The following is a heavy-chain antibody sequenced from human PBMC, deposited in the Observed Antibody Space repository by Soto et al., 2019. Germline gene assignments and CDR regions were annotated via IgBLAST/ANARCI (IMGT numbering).Heavy chain of an antibody. V-gene: IGHV3-9*01. D-gene: IGHD1-7*01. CDR3: AKDIAGTRSGWFDP. J-gene: IGHJ5*02. Sequence: QPGGSLRLSCAASGFTFDDYAMHWVRQAPGKGLEWVSGISWNSGSIGYADSVKGRFTISRDNAKNSLYLQMNSLRAEDTALYYCAKDIAGTRSGWFDPWGQGTLVTVSS. CDR1: GFTFDDYA. CDR2: ISWNSGSI.